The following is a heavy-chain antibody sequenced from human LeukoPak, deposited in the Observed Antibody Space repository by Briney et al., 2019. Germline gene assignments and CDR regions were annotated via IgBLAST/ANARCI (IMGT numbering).Heavy chain of an antibody. D-gene: IGHD3-10*01. Sequence: SETLSLTCAVYGGSFSGYYWSWIRQPPGKGLEWIGEINHSGSTNYNPSLKSRVTISVDTSKNQFSLKLSSVTAADTAVYYYARVSGKGSGSYFLDYWGQGTLVTVSS. CDR2: INHSGST. CDR1: GGSFSGYY. V-gene: IGHV4-34*01. CDR3: ARVSGKGSGSYFLDY. J-gene: IGHJ4*02.